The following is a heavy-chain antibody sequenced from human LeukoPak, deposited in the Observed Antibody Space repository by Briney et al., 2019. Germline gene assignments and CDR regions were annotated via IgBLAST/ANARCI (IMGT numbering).Heavy chain of an antibody. D-gene: IGHD2-2*01. CDR2: IRYDGNNK. CDR3: AKRVVPAADAFDI. V-gene: IGHV3-30*02. Sequence: GGSLRLSCAASGFTFSSYGMHWVRQAPGKGLEWVAFIRYDGNNKYYADSVKGRFTISRDNSKNTLYLQMNSLRAEDTAVYYCAKRVVPAADAFDIWGQGTMVTVSS. CDR1: GFTFSSYG. J-gene: IGHJ3*02.